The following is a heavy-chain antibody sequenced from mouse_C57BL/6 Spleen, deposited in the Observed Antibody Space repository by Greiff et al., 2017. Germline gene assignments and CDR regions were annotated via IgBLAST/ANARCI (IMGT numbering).Heavy chain of an antibody. CDR3: TEMGNYLDD. D-gene: IGHD2-3*01. CDR1: GYTFTSYW. Sequence: EVQLQQSGTVLARPGASVKMSCKTSGYTFTSYWMHWVNQRPGQGLEWKGAIYPGNSDTSYSQKFKGKAKLTAVTSASTAYMELSSLTNEDSAVFYFTEMGNYLDDWGQGTTLTVSS. V-gene: IGHV1-5*01. CDR2: IYPGNSDT. J-gene: IGHJ2*01.